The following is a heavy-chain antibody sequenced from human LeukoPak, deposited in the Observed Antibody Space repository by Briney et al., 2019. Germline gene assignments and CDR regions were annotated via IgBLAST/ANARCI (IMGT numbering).Heavy chain of an antibody. Sequence: GESLKISCKASGYRFNSHWIGWVRQMPGKGLEWMGVILSGDCDARYKPSFYGQVTISVDKSISTAYLQWSSLQASITALYYCGKLRYRDNNYFDLWRQGTLVTATS. J-gene: IGHJ4*02. D-gene: IGHD3-16*02. CDR3: GKLRYRDNNYFDL. CDR1: GYRFNSHW. V-gene: IGHV5-51*01. CDR2: ILSGDCDA.